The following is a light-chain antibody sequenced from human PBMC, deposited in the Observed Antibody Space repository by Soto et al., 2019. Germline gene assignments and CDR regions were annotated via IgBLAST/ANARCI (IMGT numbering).Light chain of an antibody. CDR2: IAS. CDR1: QSISLN. V-gene: IGKV3-15*01. Sequence: EIEMTKYKAALSVSPGERVTLSCRASQSISLNLAWYQQKPGQAPRLLIYIASTRAAGIPARFSGSGSGTEFTLTISSLQSEDSAIYYCQQYNNWPSWTFGQGTKVDIK. CDR3: QQYNNWPSWT. J-gene: IGKJ1*01.